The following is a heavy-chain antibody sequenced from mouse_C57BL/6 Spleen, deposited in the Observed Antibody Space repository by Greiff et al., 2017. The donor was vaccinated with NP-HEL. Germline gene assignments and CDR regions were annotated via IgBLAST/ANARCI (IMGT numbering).Heavy chain of an antibody. CDR2: IYPGSGST. V-gene: IGHV1-55*01. D-gene: IGHD2-4*01. Sequence: QVQLQQSGAELVKPGASVKMSCKASGYTFTSYWITWVKQRPGQGLEWIGDIYPGSGSTNYNEKFKSKATLTVDPSSSTAYMQLSSLTSEDSAVYFYARTGYDYDDGYAMDYWGQGTSVTVSS. CDR1: GYTFTSYW. CDR3: ARTGYDYDDGYAMDY. J-gene: IGHJ4*01.